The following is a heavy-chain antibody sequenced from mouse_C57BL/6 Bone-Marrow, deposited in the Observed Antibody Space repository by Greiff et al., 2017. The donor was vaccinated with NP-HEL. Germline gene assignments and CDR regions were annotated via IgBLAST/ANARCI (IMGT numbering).Heavy chain of an antibody. J-gene: IGHJ3*01. CDR2: IYPSDGST. CDR3: ARSGGSSYWFAY. V-gene: IGHV1-85*01. Sequence: QVQLQQSGPELVKPGASVKLSCKASGYTFTSYDINWVKQRPGQGLAWIGWIYPSDGSTKYNEKFKGKATLTVDTSSSTAYMELHSLTSEDSSVYFCARSGGSSYWFAYWGQGTLVTVSA. CDR1: GYTFTSYD. D-gene: IGHD1-1*01.